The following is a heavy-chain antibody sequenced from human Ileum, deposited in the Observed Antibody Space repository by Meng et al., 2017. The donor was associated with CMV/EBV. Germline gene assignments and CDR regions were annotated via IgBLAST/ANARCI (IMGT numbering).Heavy chain of an antibody. CDR1: VSPSIYSG. CDR3: ARKRSMGVGVWFDP. D-gene: IGHD3-16*01. V-gene: IGHV1-8*02. CDR2: MTPSFGNT. J-gene: IGHJ5*02. Sequence: SVSPSIYSGCHWARQAPEQGFEWLEWMTPSFGNTGYDQNSQRRLPITSAPSISTVYMELSRLRFDDTAVYFCARKRSMGVGVWFDPWGQGTLVTVSS.